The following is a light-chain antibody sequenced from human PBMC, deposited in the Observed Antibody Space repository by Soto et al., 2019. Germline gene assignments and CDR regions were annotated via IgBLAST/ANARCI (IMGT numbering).Light chain of an antibody. Sequence: QSVLTQPPSVSAAPGQTVTISCSGSGSNIGNNYVSWYQQLPGTAPRLLIHENNKRPSGIPDRFSGSKSGTSATLGITGLQTGDEADYYCGTWDSSLSVVVFGGGTKLTVL. CDR1: GSNIGNNY. V-gene: IGLV1-51*02. CDR3: GTWDSSLSVVV. CDR2: ENN. J-gene: IGLJ2*01.